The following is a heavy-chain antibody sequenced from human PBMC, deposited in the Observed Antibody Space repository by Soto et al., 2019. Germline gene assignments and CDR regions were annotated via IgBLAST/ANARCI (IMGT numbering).Heavy chain of an antibody. Sequence: PSETLSLTCTVSGGSISSSSYYWGWIRQPPGKGLEWIGSIYYSGYTYYNPSLKSRLTISVDTSKNQFSLKLSSVTAADTAVYYCARHPRRYYYDSSGSNNPYYFDYWGQGTLVTVSS. CDR3: ARHPRRYYYDSSGSNNPYYFDY. J-gene: IGHJ4*02. CDR2: IYYSGYT. D-gene: IGHD3-22*01. CDR1: GGSISSSSYY. V-gene: IGHV4-39*01.